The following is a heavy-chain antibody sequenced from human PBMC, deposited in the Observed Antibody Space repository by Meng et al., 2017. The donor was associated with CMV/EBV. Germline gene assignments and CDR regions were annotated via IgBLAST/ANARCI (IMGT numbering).Heavy chain of an antibody. CDR2: ISSSSSYI. CDR1: GFTFSSYS. J-gene: IGHJ5*02. D-gene: IGHD2-2*02. Sequence: GGSLRLSCAASGFTFSSYSMNWVRQAPGKGLEWVSSISSSSSYIYYADSVKGRFTISRDNAKNSLCLQMNSLRAEDTAVYYCARYCSSTSCYRFDPWGQGTLVTVSS. V-gene: IGHV3-21*01. CDR3: ARYCSSTSCYRFDP.